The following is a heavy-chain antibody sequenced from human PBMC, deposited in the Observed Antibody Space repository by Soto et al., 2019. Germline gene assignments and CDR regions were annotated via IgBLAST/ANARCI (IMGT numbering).Heavy chain of an antibody. CDR2: INAGNGNT. D-gene: IGHD2-15*01. CDR3: ARGECSGGSCYSSGY. V-gene: IGHV1-3*01. CDR1: GYTFTSYA. Sequence: QVQLVQSGAEVKKPGASVKVSCKASGYTFTSYAMHWVRQAPGQRLEWMGWINAGNGNTKYSQKFQGRVTITRDTSASTAYMELSSLRSEDTAVYYCARGECSGGSCYSSGYWGQGTLVTVAA. J-gene: IGHJ4*02.